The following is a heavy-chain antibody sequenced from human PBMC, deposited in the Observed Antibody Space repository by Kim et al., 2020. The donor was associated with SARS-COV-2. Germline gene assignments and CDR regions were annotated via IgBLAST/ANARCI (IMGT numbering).Heavy chain of an antibody. CDR3: AKENYGGNYFDY. D-gene: IGHD4-17*01. Sequence: YANSVKGRFTISRDNAKNALYLQMNSLRAEDTALYYCAKENYGGNYFDYWGQGTLVTVSS. J-gene: IGHJ4*02. V-gene: IGHV3-9*01.